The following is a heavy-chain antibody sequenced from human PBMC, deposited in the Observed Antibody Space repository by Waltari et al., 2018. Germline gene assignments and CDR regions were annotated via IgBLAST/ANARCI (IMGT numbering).Heavy chain of an antibody. CDR3: TKDMDGATAMAPRLDF. V-gene: IGHV3-9*01. Sequence: VHLVESGGGLVRPGRSLRLSCAASGFLFVAYGLVWVRQAPGKGLEWVAGINWNSGTIHYADSVKGRFTISRDNAENSLYLQMNSLTTEDTAVYYCTKDMDGATAMAPRLDFWGQGTLVTVSS. J-gene: IGHJ4*02. D-gene: IGHD5-18*01. CDR2: INWNSGTI. CDR1: GFLFVAYG.